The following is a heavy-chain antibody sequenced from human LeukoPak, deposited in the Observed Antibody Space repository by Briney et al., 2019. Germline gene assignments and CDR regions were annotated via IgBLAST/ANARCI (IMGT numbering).Heavy chain of an antibody. CDR2: INPNSGGT. Sequence: SVTVSCKASGYTFTVYYIHWVRQAPEQGLEWMGWINPNSGGTNYAQKFPGKVPMTRDTSISTAYMELSRLRSEDPAVYYCARCPREYSSSSYLPFDYWGQGTLVTVSS. CDR1: GYTFTVYY. V-gene: IGHV1-2*02. J-gene: IGHJ4*02. CDR3: ARCPREYSSSSYLPFDY. D-gene: IGHD6-13*01.